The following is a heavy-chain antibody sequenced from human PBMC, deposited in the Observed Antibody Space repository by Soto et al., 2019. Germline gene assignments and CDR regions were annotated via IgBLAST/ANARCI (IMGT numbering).Heavy chain of an antibody. V-gene: IGHV4-59*01. Sequence: WETLSLTCTVSGGSISSYYWSWIRQPPGKGLEWIGYIYYSGSTNYNPSLKSRVTISVDTSKNQFSLKLSSVTAADTAVYYCARGAEWLLYGNWFDPWGQGTLVTVSS. CDR1: GGSISSYY. D-gene: IGHD3-3*01. J-gene: IGHJ5*02. CDR2: IYYSGST. CDR3: ARGAEWLLYGNWFDP.